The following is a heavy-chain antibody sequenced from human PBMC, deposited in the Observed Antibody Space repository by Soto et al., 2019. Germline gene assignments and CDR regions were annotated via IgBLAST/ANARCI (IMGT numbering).Heavy chain of an antibody. CDR1: GYKFTTYG. D-gene: IGHD3-16*01. V-gene: IGHV1-18*04. CDR3: ARGLGTNGLDI. CDR2: ISTYSGKT. J-gene: IGHJ6*02. Sequence: QIQLVQSGAEVKNPGASVKVSCKASGYKFTTYGITWVRQAPGQGLEWMGGISTYSGKTDYAQNFQDRVTMTTETSTNTAYLEVMTLRSDDTAVYYCARGLGTNGLDIWGQGTTVTVSS.